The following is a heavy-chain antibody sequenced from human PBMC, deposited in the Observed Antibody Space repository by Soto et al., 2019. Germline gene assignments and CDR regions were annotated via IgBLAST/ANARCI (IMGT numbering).Heavy chain of an antibody. CDR3: ARGLGGYLDYVDY. CDR1: GYTFTSYY. Sequence: ASVKVSCKASGYTFTSYYMHWVRQAPGQGLEWMGIINPSGGSTSYAQKFQGRVTITRDTSASTAYIELSSLRTEDTAVYYCARGLGGYLDYVDYWGQGTLVTVSS. D-gene: IGHD3-16*02. J-gene: IGHJ4*02. CDR2: INPSGGST. V-gene: IGHV1-46*01.